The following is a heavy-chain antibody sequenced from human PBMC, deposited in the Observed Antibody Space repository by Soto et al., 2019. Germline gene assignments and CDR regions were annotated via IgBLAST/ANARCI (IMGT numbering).Heavy chain of an antibody. Sequence: GGSLRLSCAASGFTFSSYWMSWVRQAPGKGLEWVANIKQDGSEKYYVDSVKGRFTISRDNAKNSLYLQMNSLRAEDTAVYYCARDSSHHDILTGQLDYWGQGTLVTVSS. CDR2: IKQDGSEK. J-gene: IGHJ4*02. CDR3: ARDSSHHDILTGQLDY. V-gene: IGHV3-7*01. CDR1: GFTFSSYW. D-gene: IGHD3-9*01.